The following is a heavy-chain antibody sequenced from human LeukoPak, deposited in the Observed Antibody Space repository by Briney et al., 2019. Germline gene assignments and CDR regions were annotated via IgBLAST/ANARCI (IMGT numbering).Heavy chain of an antibody. Sequence: GGSLRLSCAASGFTFSSYGMNWVRQAPGKGLEWVSYIISSSSAIYYADSVKGRFTISRDNAKNSLYLQMNSLRAEDTAVYYCASMSDSSGYYLGYWGRGTLVTVSS. V-gene: IGHV3-48*04. CDR1: GFTFSSYG. CDR2: IISSSSAI. D-gene: IGHD3-22*01. J-gene: IGHJ4*02. CDR3: ASMSDSSGYYLGY.